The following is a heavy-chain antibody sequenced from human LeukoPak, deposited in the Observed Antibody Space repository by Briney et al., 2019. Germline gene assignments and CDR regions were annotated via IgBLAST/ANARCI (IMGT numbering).Heavy chain of an antibody. D-gene: IGHD3-22*01. CDR2: ISWDGGST. CDR3: AKGGDSSGYIEIDY. CDR1: GFTFSSYS. Sequence: GGSLRLSCAASGFTFSSYSMNWVRQAPGKGLEWVSLISWDGGSTYYADSVKGRFTISRDNSKNSLYLQMNSLRTEDTALYYCAKGGDSSGYIEIDYWGQGTLVTVSS. J-gene: IGHJ4*02. V-gene: IGHV3-43*01.